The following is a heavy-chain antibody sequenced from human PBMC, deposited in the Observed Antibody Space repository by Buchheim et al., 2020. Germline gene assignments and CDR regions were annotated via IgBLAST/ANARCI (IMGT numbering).Heavy chain of an antibody. CDR1: GFTFSNYA. V-gene: IGHV3-23*01. CDR3: AKDFHNYYGSGSYCDY. CDR2: ISGGGGST. J-gene: IGHJ4*02. Sequence: EVQLLESGGGLVQPGGSLRLSCAASGFTFSNYAMSWVRQAPGKGLECVSFISGGGGSTYYADSVRGRFTISRANSKNRLSLQMNSLRAEDTAVYYCAKDFHNYYGSGSYCDYWGQGTL. D-gene: IGHD3-10*01.